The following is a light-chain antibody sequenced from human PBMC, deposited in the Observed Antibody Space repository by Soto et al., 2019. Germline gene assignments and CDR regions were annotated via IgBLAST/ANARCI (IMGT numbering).Light chain of an antibody. J-gene: IGKJ1*01. CDR3: LEDYICPRT. CDR1: QGIRND. CDR2: ATS. V-gene: IGKV1-6*01. Sequence: AIQMTQSPSSLSASVGDRVTIICRASQGIRNDLGWNQQRPGKAPTLLIYATSNLPSGVPSRFRGSGSGTDFTLTASSLQPEEFATYYCLEDYICPRTFGKG.